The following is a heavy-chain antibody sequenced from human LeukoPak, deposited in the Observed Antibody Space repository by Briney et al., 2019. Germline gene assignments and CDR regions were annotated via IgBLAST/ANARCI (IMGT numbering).Heavy chain of an antibody. CDR3: AKGGTYYYDSSGYYFDAFDI. CDR2: IRSRDRTI. J-gene: IGHJ3*02. CDR1: GFTFSTYS. V-gene: IGHV3-48*01. D-gene: IGHD3-22*01. Sequence: PGGSLRLSCAASGFTFSTYSINWVRQAPGKGLEWVSYIRSRDRTIYYADPVKGRFTISRDNSKNTLYLQMNSLRAEDTAVYYCAKGGTYYYDSSGYYFDAFDIWGQGTMVTVSS.